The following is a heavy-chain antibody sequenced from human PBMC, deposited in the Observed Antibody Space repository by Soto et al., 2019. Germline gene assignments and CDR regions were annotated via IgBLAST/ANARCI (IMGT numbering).Heavy chain of an antibody. CDR1: GGSFGSVA. V-gene: IGHV1-69*06. CDR3: ANVRMAVGGTAPYSYGMDG. CDR2: IIPIFGAT. J-gene: IGHJ6*02. Sequence: QVHLLQSGAEVKKPGSSVKVSCKASGGSFGSVACNWVRPAPGQGLEWMGGIIPIFGATTYAQRFQGRVTRAEDKSTTTVCIERNSLRSAETAVYDCANVRMAVGGTAPYSYGMDGWGPGTRVLASS. D-gene: IGHD2-15*01.